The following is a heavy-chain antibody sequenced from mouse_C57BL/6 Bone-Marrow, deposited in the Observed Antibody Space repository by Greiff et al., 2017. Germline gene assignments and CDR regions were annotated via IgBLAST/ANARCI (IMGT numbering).Heavy chain of an antibody. CDR3: ATDSIFDY. Sequence: EVQLQESGPGLVKPSQSLSLTCSVTGYSITSGYYWNWIRQFPGNKLEWMGYISYDGSNNYNPSLKNRISITRDTSKNQFFLKLNSVTTEDTATYYCATDSIFDYWGQGTTLTVSS. J-gene: IGHJ2*01. D-gene: IGHD2-10*02. CDR2: ISYDGSN. CDR1: GYSITSGYY. V-gene: IGHV3-6*01.